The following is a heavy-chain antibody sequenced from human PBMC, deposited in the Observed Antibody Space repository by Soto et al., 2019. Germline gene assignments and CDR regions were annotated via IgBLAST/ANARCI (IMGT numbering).Heavy chain of an antibody. V-gene: IGHV1-69*12. CDR1: GGTFSSYA. J-gene: IGHJ6*02. CDR3: ARDRRITIFGVVQDYYYYGMDV. D-gene: IGHD3-3*01. Sequence: QVQLVQSGAEVKKPGSSVKVSCKASGGTFSSYAISWVRQAPGQGLEWMGGTIPIFGTANYAQKFQGRVTITADESTSTAYMELISLRSEDTAVYYCARDRRITIFGVVQDYYYYGMDVWGQGTTVTVPS. CDR2: TIPIFGTA.